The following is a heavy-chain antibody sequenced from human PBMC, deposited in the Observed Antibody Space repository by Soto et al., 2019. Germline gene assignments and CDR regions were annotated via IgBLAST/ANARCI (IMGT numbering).Heavy chain of an antibody. V-gene: IGHV1-8*01. CDR2: MNPNSGNT. Sequence: ASVKVSCKASGYTFTSYDINWVRQATGQGLEWMGWMNPNSGNTGYGQKFQGRVTMTRDTSISTAYMELSSLTSEDTAVYYCARRGYGSRWPNVYMDVWGKGTTVTVSS. J-gene: IGHJ6*03. CDR3: ARRGYGSRWPNVYMDV. CDR1: GYTFTSYD. D-gene: IGHD6-13*01.